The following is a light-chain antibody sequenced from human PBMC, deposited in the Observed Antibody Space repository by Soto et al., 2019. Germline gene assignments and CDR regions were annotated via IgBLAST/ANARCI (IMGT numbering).Light chain of an antibody. Sequence: QSALTQPASVSGSPGQSITISCTGTSSDVGGYNYVSWYLQHPGKAPKLMIYEVSNRPSGVSNRFSGSKSGNTASLTISGLQAEDEADYYCSSYTSSSTRRVFGGGTQLTVL. CDR3: SSYTSSSTRRV. CDR2: EVS. J-gene: IGLJ3*02. V-gene: IGLV2-14*01. CDR1: SSDVGGYNY.